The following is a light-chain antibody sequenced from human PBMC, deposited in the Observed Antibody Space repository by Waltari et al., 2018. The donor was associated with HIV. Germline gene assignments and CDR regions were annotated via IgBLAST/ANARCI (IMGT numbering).Light chain of an antibody. Sequence: FLLAQPHSVSESPGKTVTISCTQSSGSIATQNVQRSQQRPGSAPTTVIFENDQRPSGVPARFSGSIDRSSNSASLIISGLQTEDEADYYCQSYDITNSNWVFGGGTKLTVL. CDR1: SGSIATQN. J-gene: IGLJ3*02. V-gene: IGLV6-57*03. CDR2: END. CDR3: QSYDITNSNWV.